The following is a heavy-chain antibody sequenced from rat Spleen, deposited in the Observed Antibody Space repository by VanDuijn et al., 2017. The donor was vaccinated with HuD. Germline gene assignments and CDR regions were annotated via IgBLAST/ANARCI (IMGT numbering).Heavy chain of an antibody. CDR2: ISYDGSST. CDR3: ARYGSYDNWFAY. Sequence: EVELVESDGGLVQPGRSLKLSCAASGFTFSGYYMAWVRQAPTKGLEWVATISYDGSSTYYRDSVKGRFTISRDNAKNTLYLQMDSLRSEDTATYYCARYGSYDNWFAYWGQGTLVTVSS. D-gene: IGHD1-12*02. V-gene: IGHV5-29*01. J-gene: IGHJ3*01. CDR1: GFTFSGYY.